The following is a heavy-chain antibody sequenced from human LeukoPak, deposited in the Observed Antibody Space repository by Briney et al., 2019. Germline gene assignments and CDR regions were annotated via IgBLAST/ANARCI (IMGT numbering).Heavy chain of an antibody. CDR3: AREDSSGYSNWFDP. J-gene: IGHJ5*02. D-gene: IGHD3-22*01. CDR1: GFTFISYW. CDR2: IKQDGSEK. Sequence: PGGSLRLSCAASGFTFISYWMSWVRQAPGKGLEWVANIKQDGSEKYYVDSVKGRFTISRDNAKNSLYLQMNSLRAEDTAVYYCAREDSSGYSNWFDPWGQGTLVTVSS. V-gene: IGHV3-7*01.